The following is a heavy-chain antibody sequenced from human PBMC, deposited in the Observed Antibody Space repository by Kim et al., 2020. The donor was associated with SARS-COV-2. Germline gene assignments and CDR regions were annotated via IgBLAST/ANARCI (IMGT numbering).Heavy chain of an antibody. D-gene: IGHD1-26*01. CDR1: GFTFSSYA. Sequence: GRSLRLSCAASGFTFSSYAMSWVRQAPGKGLEWVSAISGSGGSTYYADSVKGRFTISRDNSKNTLYLQMNSLRAEDTAVYYCAKAYSGSYSYFDYWGQGTLVTVSS. J-gene: IGHJ4*02. V-gene: IGHV3-23*01. CDR2: ISGSGGST. CDR3: AKAYSGSYSYFDY.